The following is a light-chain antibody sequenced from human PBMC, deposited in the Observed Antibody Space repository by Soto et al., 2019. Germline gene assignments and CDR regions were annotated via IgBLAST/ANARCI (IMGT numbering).Light chain of an antibody. Sequence: EIVLTQSPGTLSLSPGERATLSCRASQSFRGLLAWYQQKPGQAPRLLIYGASSRATGIPDRFSGSGSGTDFTLTISRLEPEDFAVYYCQQYVSSPLTFGGGTKGDIK. CDR2: GAS. V-gene: IGKV3-20*01. J-gene: IGKJ4*01. CDR3: QQYVSSPLT. CDR1: QSFRGL.